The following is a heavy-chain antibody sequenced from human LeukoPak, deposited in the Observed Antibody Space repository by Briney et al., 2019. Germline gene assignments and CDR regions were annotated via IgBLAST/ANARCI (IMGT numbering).Heavy chain of an antibody. D-gene: IGHD2-2*01. CDR1: GGSISSSSYY. CDR3: ARPARPYQNPFDY. CDR2: IYYSGST. V-gene: IGHV4-39*01. J-gene: IGHJ4*02. Sequence: SETLSLTCTVSGGSISSSSYYWGWIRQPPGKGLEWIGGIYYSGSTYYNPSLKSQVTISVDTSRNQFSLKLSSVTAADTAVYYCARPARPYQNPFDYWGQGALVTVSS.